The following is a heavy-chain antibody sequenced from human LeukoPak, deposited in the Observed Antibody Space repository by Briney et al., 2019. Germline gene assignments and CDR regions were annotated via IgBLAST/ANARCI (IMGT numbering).Heavy chain of an antibody. Sequence: PSDTLSLTCTVSGGSISSADYYWSWIRQPPGKGLEWIGYIYYSGSTYYNPSLKSRVTLSVDTSNNQFSLRLSSVTAADTAVYYCARARDTNPFDYWGQGTLVTVSS. J-gene: IGHJ4*02. CDR1: GGSISSADYY. V-gene: IGHV4-30-4*02. D-gene: IGHD5-24*01. CDR2: IYYSGST. CDR3: ARARDTNPFDY.